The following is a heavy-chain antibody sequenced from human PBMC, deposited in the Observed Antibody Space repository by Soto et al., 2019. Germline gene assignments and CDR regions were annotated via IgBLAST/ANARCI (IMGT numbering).Heavy chain of an antibody. D-gene: IGHD3-10*01. CDR1: GGTFRSYA. CDR2: FIPMFGTP. J-gene: IGHJ6*02. CDR3: ARGVVPAGITYYGYAMDV. Sequence: QIQLVQSGAEVKKPGSSVKVSCRASGGTFRSYAINWVRQAPGQGLEWMGRFIPMFGTPNYAQRVQGRVTRTADESTRTAYMELRSMRSKDTAVYYCARGVVPAGITYYGYAMDVWGQGTTVTVSS. V-gene: IGHV1-69*15.